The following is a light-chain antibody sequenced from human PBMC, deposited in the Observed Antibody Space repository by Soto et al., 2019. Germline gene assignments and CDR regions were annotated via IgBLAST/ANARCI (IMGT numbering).Light chain of an antibody. J-gene: IGKJ3*01. Sequence: DIQMTQSPSSLSASVGDRVTITCRASQGISNYLAWYQQKPGKVPKLLIYAASTLQSGVLSRFSGRGSGTDFTLTISSLQPEGVATYYCQKYNSAPLTFGPGTKVAI. CDR2: AAS. CDR3: QKYNSAPLT. CDR1: QGISNY. V-gene: IGKV1-27*01.